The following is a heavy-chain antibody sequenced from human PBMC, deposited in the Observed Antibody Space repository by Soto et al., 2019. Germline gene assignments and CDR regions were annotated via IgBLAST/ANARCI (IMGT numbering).Heavy chain of an antibody. D-gene: IGHD2-15*01. CDR1: GGSISSYY. J-gene: IGHJ6*03. V-gene: IGHV4-59*08. Sequence: SETLSLTCTVSGGSISSYYWSWIRQPPGKGLEWIGYIYYSGSTNYNPSLESRVTISVDTSKNQFSLKLSSVTAADTAVYYCARHGYCSGGSCYSYYYYYMDVWGKGTTVTVSS. CDR2: IYYSGST. CDR3: ARHGYCSGGSCYSYYYYYMDV.